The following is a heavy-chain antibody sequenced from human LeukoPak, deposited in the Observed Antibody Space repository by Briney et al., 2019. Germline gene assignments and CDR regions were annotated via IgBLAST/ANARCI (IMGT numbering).Heavy chain of an antibody. J-gene: IGHJ3*02. CDR2: IYHSGST. CDR1: GYSISSGYY. D-gene: IGHD3-22*01. V-gene: IGHV4-38-2*02. CDR3: ARVLGATYYYDSSGSDAFDI. Sequence: SETLSLTCTVSGYSISSGYYWGWIRQPPGKGLEWIGSIYHSGSTYYNPSLKSRVTISVDTSKNQFSLKLSSVTAADTAVYYCARVLGATYYYDSSGSDAFDIWGQGTMVTVSS.